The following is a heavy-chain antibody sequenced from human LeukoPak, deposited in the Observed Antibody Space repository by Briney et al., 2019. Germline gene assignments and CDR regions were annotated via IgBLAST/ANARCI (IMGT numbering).Heavy chain of an antibody. CDR2: IYPGDSGP. Sequence: GESLKISCNVSGYSFTSYCIGWVRQMPGKSLEWMGIIYPGDSGPPYSPSFQGQVTISVDKSINTAYLQWSSLQASDTAMYYCGMSGDRVPLQDDVFDVWGQGTMVTVST. CDR3: GMSGDRVPLQDDVFDV. V-gene: IGHV5-51*01. CDR1: GYSFTSYC. D-gene: IGHD1-26*01. J-gene: IGHJ3*01.